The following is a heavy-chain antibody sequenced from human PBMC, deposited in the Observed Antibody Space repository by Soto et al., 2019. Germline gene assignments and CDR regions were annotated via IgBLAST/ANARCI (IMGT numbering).Heavy chain of an antibody. V-gene: IGHV1-3*01. D-gene: IGHD3-10*01. CDR2: INAGNGNT. J-gene: IGHJ4*02. Sequence: ASVKVSCKASGYTFTSYAMHWVRQAPGQRLEWMGWINAGNGNTKYSQKFQGRVTITRDTSASTAYMELSSLRSEDTAVYYCARDVIDPMVRAVIDFDYWGQGTLVTVSS. CDR1: GYTFTSYA. CDR3: ARDVIDPMVRAVIDFDY.